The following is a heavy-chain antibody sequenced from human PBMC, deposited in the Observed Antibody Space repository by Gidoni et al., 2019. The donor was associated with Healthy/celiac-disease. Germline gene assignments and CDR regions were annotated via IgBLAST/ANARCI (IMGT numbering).Heavy chain of an antibody. D-gene: IGHD3-22*01. CDR1: GFPFSSYA. J-gene: IGHJ4*02. V-gene: IGHV3-30-3*01. CDR3: ARESYYYDSSGPHDY. Sequence: QVQLVESGGGVVQPGRSLRLSCAASGFPFSSYAMHWVRQAPGKGLEWVAVISYDGSNKYYADSVKGRFTISRDNSKNTLYLQMNSLRAEDTAVYYCARESYYYDSSGPHDYWGQGTLVTVSS. CDR2: ISYDGSNK.